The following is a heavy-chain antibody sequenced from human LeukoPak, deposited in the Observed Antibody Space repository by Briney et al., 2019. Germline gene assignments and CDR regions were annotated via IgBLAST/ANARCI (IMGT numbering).Heavy chain of an antibody. CDR1: GYTFTGYY. D-gene: IGHD1-26*01. Sequence: GASVKVSCKASGYTFTGYYMHWVRQAPGQGLEWMGWINPNHGDTNYAQKFQDRVSMTRDTSISTAYMHLSRLRSADTAVYYCARDGRWESHNWFDPWGQGTLVTVSS. CDR2: INPNHGDT. CDR3: ARDGRWESHNWFDP. V-gene: IGHV1-2*02. J-gene: IGHJ5*02.